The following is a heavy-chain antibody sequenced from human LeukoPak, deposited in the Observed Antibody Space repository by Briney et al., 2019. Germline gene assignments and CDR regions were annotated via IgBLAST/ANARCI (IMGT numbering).Heavy chain of an antibody. CDR3: ARDQEAFDY. Sequence: ASVKVSCEASRYSFTSNYIHWVRQAPGQGLEWMGMIYPRDGSTSYAQKFQGRVTVTRDTSTSTVHMELSGLRSEDTAVYYCARDQEAFDYWGQGTLATVSS. V-gene: IGHV1-46*01. CDR1: RYSFTSNY. CDR2: IYPRDGST. J-gene: IGHJ4*02.